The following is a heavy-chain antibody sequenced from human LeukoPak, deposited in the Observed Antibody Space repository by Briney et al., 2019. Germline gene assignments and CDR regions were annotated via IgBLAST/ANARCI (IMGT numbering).Heavy chain of an antibody. CDR2: IYSSGST. D-gene: IGHD3-9*01. J-gene: IGHJ4*02. CDR3: ARRQDDSPLGY. V-gene: IGHV3-53*01. CDR1: GFSVSTNY. Sequence: GGSLRLSCAASGFSVSTNYMSWVRQAPGKGLEWVSVIYSSGSTYYADSVKGRFTISRDTSENTLYLQMNSLRADDTAVYYCARRQDDSPLGYWGQGTLVTVSS.